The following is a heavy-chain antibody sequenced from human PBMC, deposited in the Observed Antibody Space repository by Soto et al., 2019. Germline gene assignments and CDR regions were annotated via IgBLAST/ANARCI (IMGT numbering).Heavy chain of an antibody. D-gene: IGHD1-20*01. Sequence: HPGGSLRLSCAASGFTFSSYAMSWVRQAPGKGLEWVSAISASGGSTYYADSVKGRFTISRDNSKNTLYLQMNSLRAEDTAVYYCAKVSGNSPPPYNWPDYWGQGTLVTVSS. CDR3: AKVSGNSPPPYNWPDY. V-gene: IGHV3-23*01. CDR1: GFTFSSYA. CDR2: ISASGGST. J-gene: IGHJ4*02.